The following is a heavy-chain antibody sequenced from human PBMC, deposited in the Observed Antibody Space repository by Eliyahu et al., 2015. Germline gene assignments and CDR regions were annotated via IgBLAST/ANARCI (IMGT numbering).Heavy chain of an antibody. CDR2: INHSGSX. V-gene: IGHV4-34*01. J-gene: IGHJ5*02. Sequence: QVQLQQWGAGLLKPSETLSXTCAXYXGSFSXYXWSWIRQPPGKGLEWIGEINHSGSXNYNPSLKSRVTISVDTSKNQFSLKLSSVTAADTAVYYCARVYGSGSYYRGHNWFDPWGQGTLVTVSS. D-gene: IGHD3-10*01. CDR1: XGSFSXYX. CDR3: ARVYGSGSYYRGHNWFDP.